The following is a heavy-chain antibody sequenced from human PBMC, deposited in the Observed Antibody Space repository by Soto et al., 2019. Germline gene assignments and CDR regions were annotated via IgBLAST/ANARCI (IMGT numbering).Heavy chain of an antibody. CDR1: GFTFTTYW. D-gene: IGHD2-15*01. V-gene: IGHV3-7*05. CDR3: ARYHITGYSLQF. Sequence: EVQLVESGGGLVQPGGSLRLSCAASGFTFTTYWMTWVRQAPGAGLEWVANINQDGSQRYFQVDSVKGRFTISRDNANNSVYLEMYSLRAEDTATYYCARYHITGYSLQFWGRGTLVTVAS. CDR2: INQDGSQR. J-gene: IGHJ4*02.